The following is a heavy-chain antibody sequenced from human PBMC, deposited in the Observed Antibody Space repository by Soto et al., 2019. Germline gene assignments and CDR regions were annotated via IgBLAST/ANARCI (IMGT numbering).Heavy chain of an antibody. CDR1: GFPCRSYS. D-gene: IGHD5-18*01. CDR3: ARDSGDSYGPLDY. CDR2: ISSSSSTI. J-gene: IGHJ4*02. V-gene: IGHV3-48*01. Sequence: GGSLRLSCAASGFPCRSYSMNWVRQAPGKGLEWVSYISSSSSTIYYADSVKGRFTISRDNAKNSLYLQMNSLRAEDTAVYYCARDSGDSYGPLDYWGQGTLLTVSS.